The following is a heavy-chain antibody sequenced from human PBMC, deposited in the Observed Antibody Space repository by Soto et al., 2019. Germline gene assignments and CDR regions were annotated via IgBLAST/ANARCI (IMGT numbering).Heavy chain of an antibody. CDR2: IYSGGST. CDR3: ARSPITMIVPGYFDY. Sequence: GSLRLSCAASGFTVSSDYMSWFRQAPVNGLEWVSVIYSGGSTYYADSVKGRFTISRDNSKNTLYLQMNSLRAEDTAVYYCARSPITMIVPGYFDYWGQGTLVTVSS. D-gene: IGHD3-22*01. J-gene: IGHJ4*02. V-gene: IGHV3-53*01. CDR1: GFTVSSDY.